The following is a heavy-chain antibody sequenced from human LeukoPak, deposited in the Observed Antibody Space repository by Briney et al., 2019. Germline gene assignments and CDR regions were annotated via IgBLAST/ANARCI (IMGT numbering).Heavy chain of an antibody. D-gene: IGHD5-24*01. Sequence: ASVTVSFAASGYTFTNYYIHWVRQAPGQGLEWMGIINPSGGSTSYAQKFQGRVTMTRDTSTSTVCMELSSLRSEDTAVYYCARGGKGNADGYNQALNYWGQGTLVTVSS. CDR1: GYTFTNYY. CDR3: ARGGKGNADGYNQALNY. V-gene: IGHV1-46*01. J-gene: IGHJ4*02. CDR2: INPSGGST.